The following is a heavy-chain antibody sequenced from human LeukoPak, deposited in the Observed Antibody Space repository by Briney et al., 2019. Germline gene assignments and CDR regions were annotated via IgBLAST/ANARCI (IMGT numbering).Heavy chain of an antibody. CDR1: GITFSSYA. CDR2: ISDSGGST. CDR3: AKELEVAGVTKGFDY. Sequence: GGSLRLSCAASGITFSSYAMSWVRQAAGKGLEWVSAISDSGGSTYYADSVKGRFTISRDNSRNTLYLQMNSLRAEDTAVYYCAKELEVAGVTKGFDYWGQGTLVTVSS. J-gene: IGHJ4*02. D-gene: IGHD1-26*01. V-gene: IGHV3-23*01.